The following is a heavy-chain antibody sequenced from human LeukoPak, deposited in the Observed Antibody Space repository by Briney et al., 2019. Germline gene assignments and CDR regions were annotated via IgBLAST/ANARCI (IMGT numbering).Heavy chain of an antibody. D-gene: IGHD3-3*01. J-gene: IGHJ4*02. V-gene: IGHV4-59*08. CDR3: ARSTLKTYYDFWSGYPSDRYFDY. Sequence: PSETLSLTCIVSGDSIINNYWTWIRQPPGKGLEWLGSIYYSGGTNYNPSLKTQVTISIDTSKNQFSLKLTSVIAADTAVYYCARSTLKTYYDFWSGYPSDRYFDYWGQGTLVTVSS. CDR2: IYYSGGT. CDR1: GDSIINNY.